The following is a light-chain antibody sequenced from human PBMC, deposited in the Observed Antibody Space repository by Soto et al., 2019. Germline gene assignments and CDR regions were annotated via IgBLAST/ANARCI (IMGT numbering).Light chain of an antibody. CDR1: QSVSSSY. CDR3: QQYGSSLFT. V-gene: IGKV3-20*01. CDR2: GAS. Sequence: EIVLTQSPGTLSLSPGERATLSCRASQSVSSSYLAWYQQQPRQAPRLLIYGASSRATGIPDRFSGSGSGTDFTLTISRLEPDDFAVYYCQQYGSSLFTFGPGTKVDIK. J-gene: IGKJ3*01.